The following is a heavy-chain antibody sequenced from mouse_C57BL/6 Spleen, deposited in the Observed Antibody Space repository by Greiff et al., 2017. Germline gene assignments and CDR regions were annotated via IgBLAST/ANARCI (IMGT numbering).Heavy chain of an antibody. Sequence: QVQLQQPGAELVKPGASVKMSCKASGYTFTSSWITWVKQRPGQGLEWIGDIYPGSGSTNYNEKFKSKDTLTVDTSSSTAYMQLSSLTSEDSAVYYCARYYYGSSYYAMDYWGQGTSVTVSS. D-gene: IGHD1-1*01. V-gene: IGHV1-55*01. J-gene: IGHJ4*01. CDR1: GYTFTSSW. CDR3: ARYYYGSSYYAMDY. CDR2: IYPGSGST.